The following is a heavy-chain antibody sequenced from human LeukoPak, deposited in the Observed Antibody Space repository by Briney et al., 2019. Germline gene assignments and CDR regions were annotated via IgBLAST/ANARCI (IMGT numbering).Heavy chain of an antibody. CDR2: ISYDGSNK. CDR3: AKDLCIVASTCPFDY. Sequence: GRSLRLSCAASGFTFSSYGMHWVRQAPGKGLEWVAVISYDGSNKYYADSMKGRFTISRDNSKNTLYLQMNSLRAEDTAVYYCAKDLCIVASTCPFDYWGQGTLVTVSS. J-gene: IGHJ4*02. D-gene: IGHD5-12*01. CDR1: GFTFSSYG. V-gene: IGHV3-30*18.